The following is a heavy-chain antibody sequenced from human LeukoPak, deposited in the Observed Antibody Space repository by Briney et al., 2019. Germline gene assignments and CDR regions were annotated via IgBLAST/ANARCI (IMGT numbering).Heavy chain of an antibody. J-gene: IGHJ6*03. CDR2: INHSGST. CDR3: ARGGGGDIVVVPAAHMDV. V-gene: IGHV4-34*01. Sequence: SETLSLTCAVYGGSFRGYYWSWIRQPPGKGLEWIGEINHSGSTNYNPSLKGRVTISVDTSKNQFSLKLSTVTAADTAVYYCARGGGGDIVVVPAAHMDVWGKGTTVTVSS. D-gene: IGHD2-2*01. CDR1: GGSFRGYY.